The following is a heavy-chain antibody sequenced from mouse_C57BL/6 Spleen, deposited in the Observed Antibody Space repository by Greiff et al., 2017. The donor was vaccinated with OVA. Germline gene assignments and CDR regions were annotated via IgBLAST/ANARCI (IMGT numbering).Heavy chain of an antibody. CDR1: GFTFSDYG. CDR3: ARHYYGSSYEGYFDY. V-gene: IGHV5-15*01. CDR2: ISNLAYSI. Sequence: EVKLMESGGGLVQPGGSLKLSCAASGFTFSDYGMAWVRQAPRKGPEWVAFISNLAYSIYYADTVTGRFTISRENAKNTLYLEMSSLRSEDTAMYYCARHYYGSSYEGYFDYWGQGTTLTVSS. D-gene: IGHD1-1*01. J-gene: IGHJ2*01.